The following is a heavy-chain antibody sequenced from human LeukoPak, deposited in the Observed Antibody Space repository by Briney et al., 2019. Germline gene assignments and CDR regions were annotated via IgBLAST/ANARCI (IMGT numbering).Heavy chain of an antibody. Sequence: ASVKVSCKASGGTFSSYAISWVRQAPGQGLEWMGGIIPIFGTANYAQKFQGRVTITADESTSTAYMELSSLRSEDTAVYYCARVYSSSLFSPFDYWGQGTLVTVSS. CDR3: ARVYSSSLFSPFDY. CDR1: GGTFSSYA. CDR2: IIPIFGTA. J-gene: IGHJ4*02. D-gene: IGHD6-6*01. V-gene: IGHV1-69*13.